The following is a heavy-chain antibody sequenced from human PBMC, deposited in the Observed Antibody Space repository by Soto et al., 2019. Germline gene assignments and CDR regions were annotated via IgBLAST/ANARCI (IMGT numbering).Heavy chain of an antibody. CDR2: ISWDGGST. J-gene: IGHJ6*02. CDR3: AKDMRPRQLGYYGMDV. D-gene: IGHD6-6*01. V-gene: IGHV3-43*01. Sequence: EVQLMESGGVVVQPGGSLRLSCAASGFTFDDYTMHWVRQAPGKGLEWVSLISWDGGSTYYADSVKGRFTISRDNSKNSLYLQLNSLRTEDTALYYCAKDMRPRQLGYYGMDVWGQEPTVTVSS. CDR1: GFTFDDYT.